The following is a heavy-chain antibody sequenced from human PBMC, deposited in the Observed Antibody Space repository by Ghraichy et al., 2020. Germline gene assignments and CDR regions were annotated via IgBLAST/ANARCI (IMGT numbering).Heavy chain of an antibody. CDR2: IWHDETNK. Sequence: GGSLRLSCAASGFVFRTFGMHWVRQAPGKGLEWVAVIWHDETNKFYADSVKGRFTISRDNSKNTLHLQMDSLRAEDTAVYYCAGTQQYGDFVYWGQGTVVTVSS. D-gene: IGHD4-17*01. V-gene: IGHV3-33*08. CDR3: AGTQQYGDFVY. J-gene: IGHJ4*02. CDR1: GFVFRTFG.